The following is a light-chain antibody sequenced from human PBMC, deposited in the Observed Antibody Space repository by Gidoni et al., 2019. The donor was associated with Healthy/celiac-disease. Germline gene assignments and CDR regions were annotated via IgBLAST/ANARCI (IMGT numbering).Light chain of an antibody. CDR3: SSYTSSSTRV. CDR1: SSDGGGYNY. CDR2: DVS. V-gene: IGLV2-14*01. Sequence: QSARTQPASVSGSPGQSITISCTGTSSDGGGYNYVSWYQQHPGKAPKLMIYDVSNRPSGVSNRFSGSKSGNTASLTISGLQAEDEADYYCSSYTSSSTRVFGGGTKLTVL. J-gene: IGLJ2*01.